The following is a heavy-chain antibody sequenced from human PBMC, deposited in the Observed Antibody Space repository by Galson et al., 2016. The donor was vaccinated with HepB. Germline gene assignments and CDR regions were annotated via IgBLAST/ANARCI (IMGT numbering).Heavy chain of an antibody. D-gene: IGHD3-22*01. J-gene: IGHJ3*02. CDR1: GGIFSNYG. CDR3: ARSTRITMIIVPNPDGFDI. Sequence: SVKVSCKASGGIFSNYGVSWVRQAPGQGLEWMGGIIPIFGTANYAQKFQGRVTITADKSTKTAYMELSSLKSEDTAVYYCARSTRITMIIVPNPDGFDIWGQGTMVTVSS. CDR2: IIPIFGTA. V-gene: IGHV1-69*06.